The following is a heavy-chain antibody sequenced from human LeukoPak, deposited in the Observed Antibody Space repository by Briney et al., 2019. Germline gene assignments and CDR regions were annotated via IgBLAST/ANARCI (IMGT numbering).Heavy chain of an antibody. D-gene: IGHD3-10*01. J-gene: IGHJ6*03. CDR1: GFTFSNAW. CDR2: IKSKTDGGTT. Sequence: GGSLRLSCAASGFTFSNAWMSWVRQAPGKGLEWVGRIKSKTDGGTTDYAAPVKGRLTISRDDSKNTLYLQMNSLKTEDTAVYYCTTVGGYYYYYYYMDVWGKGTTVTVSS. V-gene: IGHV3-15*01. CDR3: TTVGGYYYYYYYMDV.